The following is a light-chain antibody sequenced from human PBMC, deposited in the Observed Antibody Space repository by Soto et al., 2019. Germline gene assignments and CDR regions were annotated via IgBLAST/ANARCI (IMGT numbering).Light chain of an antibody. CDR3: QQRSNWPT. CDR1: QSVSSY. J-gene: IGKJ5*01. Sequence: ILLTQSPATLSLSPGERATLSCRASQSVSSYFAWYQQKPGQAPRLLIYDASNRATGIPARFSGSGSGTDFTLTISRLEPEEFAVYYCQQRSNWPTFGQGTRLEIK. CDR2: DAS. V-gene: IGKV3-11*01.